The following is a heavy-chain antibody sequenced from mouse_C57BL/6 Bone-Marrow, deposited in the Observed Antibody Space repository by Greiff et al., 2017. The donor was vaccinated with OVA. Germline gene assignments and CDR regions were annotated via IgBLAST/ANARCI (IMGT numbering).Heavy chain of an antibody. D-gene: IGHD2-3*01. CDR2: IYPSDSET. CDR3: ARCGGYYPSYAMDY. Sequence: QVQLQQPGAELVRPGSSVKLSCKASGYTFTSYWMDWVKQRPGQGLEWIGNIYPSDSETHYNQKFKDKATLTVDKSSSTAYMQLSSLTSEDSAVDYCARCGGYYPSYAMDYWGQGTSVTVSS. V-gene: IGHV1-61*01. CDR1: GYTFTSYW. J-gene: IGHJ4*01.